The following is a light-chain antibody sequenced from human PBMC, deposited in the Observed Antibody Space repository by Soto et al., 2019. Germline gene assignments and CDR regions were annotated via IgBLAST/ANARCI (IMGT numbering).Light chain of an antibody. CDR1: SSNIGAAYD. Sequence: QSVLTQPPSVSGAPGQRVTISCTGSSSNIGAAYDVHWYHQLPGTAPKLLIYGNSNRPSGVPDRFSGSKSGTSASLAITGLQAEDEPASYCQSYDSSPRAFVFGSGTKVTAL. V-gene: IGLV1-40*01. CDR2: GNS. J-gene: IGLJ1*01. CDR3: QSYDSSPRAFV.